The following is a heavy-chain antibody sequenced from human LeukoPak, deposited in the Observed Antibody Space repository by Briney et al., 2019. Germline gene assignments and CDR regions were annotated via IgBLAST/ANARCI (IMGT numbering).Heavy chain of an antibody. CDR3: ARRVVVPAAPYYFDY. V-gene: IGHV3-74*01. D-gene: IGHD2-2*01. Sequence: GGSLRLSCAASGFIFSSYWMHWFRQAPGKGLVWVSRINSDGSSTSYADSVKGRFTISRDNAKNTLYLQMNSLRAEDTAVYYCARRVVVPAAPYYFDYWGQGTLVTVSS. J-gene: IGHJ4*02. CDR2: INSDGSST. CDR1: GFIFSSYW.